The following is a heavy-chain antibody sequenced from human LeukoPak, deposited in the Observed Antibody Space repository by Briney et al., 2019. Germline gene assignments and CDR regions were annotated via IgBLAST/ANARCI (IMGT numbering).Heavy chain of an antibody. CDR2: ISYDGSNK. CDR1: GFTFSSYA. J-gene: IGHJ4*02. Sequence: GGSLRLSCAASGFTFSSYAMRWVRQAPGKGLEWVAVISYDGSNKYYADSVKGRFTISRDNSKNTLYLQMNSLRAEDTAVYYCARAPPDYGDPYFDYWGQGTLVTVSS. D-gene: IGHD4-17*01. CDR3: ARAPPDYGDPYFDY. V-gene: IGHV3-30*04.